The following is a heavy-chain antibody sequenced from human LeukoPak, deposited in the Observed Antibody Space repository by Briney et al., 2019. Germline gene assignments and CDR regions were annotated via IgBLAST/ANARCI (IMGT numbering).Heavy chain of an antibody. CDR2: IIPIFGTA. CDR1: GGTFSSYA. Sequence: SVKVSCKASGGTFSSYAISWVRQAPGQGLEWMGGIIPIFGTANYAQKFQGRVTITADESTSTAYMELSSLRSEDTAVYYCARDHCSSTSCYFNLNYYMDVWGKGTTVTVSS. D-gene: IGHD2-2*01. V-gene: IGHV1-69*01. CDR3: ARDHCSSTSCYFNLNYYMDV. J-gene: IGHJ6*03.